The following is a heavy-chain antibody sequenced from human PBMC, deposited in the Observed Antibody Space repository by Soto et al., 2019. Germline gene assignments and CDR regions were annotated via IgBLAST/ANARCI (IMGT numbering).Heavy chain of an antibody. J-gene: IGHJ4*02. V-gene: IGHV4-59*01. D-gene: IGHD4-4*01. CDR2: VYYGGT. CDR1: LGPMSINY. CDR3: VSYRGAFYFDH. Sequence: SEALAVPCTVSLGPMSINYWSWLRQSPGKGLEWIGFVYYGGTNYNPSFESRVTMSVDTPKNQFSLELSSVTAADTAVYYCVSYRGAFYFDHWGQGTLVTVSS.